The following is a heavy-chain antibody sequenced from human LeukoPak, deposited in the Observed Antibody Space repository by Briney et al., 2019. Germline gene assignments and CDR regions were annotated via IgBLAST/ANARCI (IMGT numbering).Heavy chain of an antibody. J-gene: IGHJ4*02. CDR1: GFTFSSYA. V-gene: IGHV3-23*01. CDR2: ISGSGGST. D-gene: IGHD3-3*01. Sequence: GGSLRLSCAASGFTFSSYAMSWVRQAPGKGLEWVSAISGSGGSTYYADSVKGRFTISRDNSKNTLYLQMSSLRAEDTAVYYCAKDSRITIFGVVTFFDYWGQGTLVTVSS. CDR3: AKDSRITIFGVVTFFDY.